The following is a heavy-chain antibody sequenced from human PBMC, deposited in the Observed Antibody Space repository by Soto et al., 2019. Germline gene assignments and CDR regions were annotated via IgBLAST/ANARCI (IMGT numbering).Heavy chain of an antibody. Sequence: AASVKVSCKASGYTFTSYDINWVRQATGQGLEWMGWMNPNSGNTGYAQKFQGRVTMTRNTSISTAYMELSSLRSEDTAVYYCARTRSTQYYDFWSYYYGMDVWGQGTTVTVSS. CDR1: GYTFTSYD. V-gene: IGHV1-8*01. CDR2: MNPNSGNT. J-gene: IGHJ6*02. CDR3: ARTRSTQYYDFWSYYYGMDV. D-gene: IGHD3-3*01.